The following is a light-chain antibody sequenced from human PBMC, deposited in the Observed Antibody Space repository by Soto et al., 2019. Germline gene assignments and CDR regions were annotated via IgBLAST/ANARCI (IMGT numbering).Light chain of an antibody. CDR3: PQYGNSPIP. Sequence: EIVGTQSRGTLSFSPGARATLSCGASQSVSTNYLAWYQQKPGLAPRLLIYDASSRGTGISDRFSGSGSGTDFTLTISRLEPEDFAVYYCPQYGNSPIPFGQGTRPEIK. J-gene: IGKJ5*01. CDR1: QSVSTNY. V-gene: IGKV3D-20*01. CDR2: DAS.